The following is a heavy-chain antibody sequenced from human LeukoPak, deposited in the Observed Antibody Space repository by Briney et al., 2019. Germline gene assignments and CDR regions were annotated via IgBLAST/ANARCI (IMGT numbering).Heavy chain of an antibody. J-gene: IGHJ6*04. CDR3: TTDTLGYCSSTSCYGSYYYYYYGMDV. Sequence: GGSLRLSCAASGFTFSNAWMSWVRQAPGKGLEWVGRIKSKTDGGTTDYAAPMKGRFTISRDDSKNTLYLQMNSLKNEDTAVYYCTTDTLGYCSSTSCYGSYYYYYYGMDVWGKGTTVTVSS. D-gene: IGHD2-2*01. V-gene: IGHV3-15*01. CDR2: IKSKTDGGTT. CDR1: GFTFSNAW.